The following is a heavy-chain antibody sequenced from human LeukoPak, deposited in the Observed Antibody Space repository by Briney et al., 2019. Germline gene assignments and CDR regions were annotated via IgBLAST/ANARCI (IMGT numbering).Heavy chain of an antibody. CDR3: ARRAYCTNGVCYTGGVDY. Sequence: GASVKVSCKASGYTFTGYYMHWVRQAPGQGLEWMGWINPNRGGTNYAQKFQGRVTMTRDTTINTAYMELSRLRSDDTAVYYWARRAYCTNGVCYTGGVDYWGQGTLVTVSS. D-gene: IGHD2-8*01. CDR2: INPNRGGT. CDR1: GYTFTGYY. J-gene: IGHJ4*02. V-gene: IGHV1-2*02.